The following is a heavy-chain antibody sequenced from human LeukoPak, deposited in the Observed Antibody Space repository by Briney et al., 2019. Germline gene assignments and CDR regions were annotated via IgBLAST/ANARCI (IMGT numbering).Heavy chain of an antibody. CDR2: IYRSGST. Sequence: SETLSLTCIVSGYSISSGYYWGWIRQPPGKGLEWIGTIYRSGSTYSNPSLRGRVTISVDTSKNQFSLKLSSVTAADTAVYYCVRTGAGYYYYYMDVWGKGTTVTVSS. V-gene: IGHV4-38-2*02. CDR1: GYSISSGYY. J-gene: IGHJ6*03. D-gene: IGHD1-26*01. CDR3: VRTGAGYYYYYMDV.